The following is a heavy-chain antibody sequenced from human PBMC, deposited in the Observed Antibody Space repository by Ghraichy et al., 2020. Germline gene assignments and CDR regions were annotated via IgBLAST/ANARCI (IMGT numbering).Heavy chain of an antibody. V-gene: IGHV3-23*01. Sequence: GGSLRLSCAASGFTFSSYAMTWVRQAPGKGLEWVSTISSSGGGTYYADSVKGRFTISRDNSKNTLYLQMNSLRAEDTALYYCANGVHYYGSSGYLNWGQGTLVTVSS. CDR3: ANGVHYYGSSGYLN. CDR1: GFTFSSYA. D-gene: IGHD3-22*01. J-gene: IGHJ4*02. CDR2: ISSSGGGT.